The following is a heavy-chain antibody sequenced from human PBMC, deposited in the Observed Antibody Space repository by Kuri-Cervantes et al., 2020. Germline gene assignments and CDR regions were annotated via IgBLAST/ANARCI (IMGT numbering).Heavy chain of an antibody. V-gene: IGHV3-48*01. CDR3: ARDSYWSFDY. J-gene: IGHJ4*02. CDR1: GFTFSDYN. D-gene: IGHD3-3*01. CDR2: ITSSSSTI. Sequence: GESLKISCAASGFTFSDYNMIWVRQAPGKGLEWVPYITSSSSTIYYADSVKGRFTISRDNAKNSLYLQMNSLTVEDTAVYYCARDSYWSFDYWGQGILVTVSS.